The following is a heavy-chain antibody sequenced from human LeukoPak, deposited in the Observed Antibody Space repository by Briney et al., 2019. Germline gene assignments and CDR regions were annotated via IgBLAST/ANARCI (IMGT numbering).Heavy chain of an antibody. J-gene: IGHJ4*02. V-gene: IGHV3-74*01. CDR3: ARDTYGSGSYCNF. D-gene: IGHD3-10*01. CDR1: GFTFSSYW. Sequence: PGGSLRLSCAVSGFTFSSYWMHCLRQAPGKGLVWVSRINTDGSSTSYADSVKGRFTISRDNAKNTLYLQMSNLRAEDTAVYYCARDTYGSGSYCNFWGQGTLVTVSS. CDR2: INTDGSST.